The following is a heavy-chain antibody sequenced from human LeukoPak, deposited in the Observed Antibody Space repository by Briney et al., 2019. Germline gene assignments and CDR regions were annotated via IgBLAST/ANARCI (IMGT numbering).Heavy chain of an antibody. Sequence: SETLSLTCTVSGGSISSYYWSWIRQPPGKGLEWIGYIYYSGSINYNPSLKSRVTISVDTSKNQFSLKLSSVTAADTAVYYCARDLGGWGQGTLVTVSS. CDR3: ARDLGG. CDR2: IYYSGSI. CDR1: GGSISSYY. V-gene: IGHV4-59*01. J-gene: IGHJ4*02.